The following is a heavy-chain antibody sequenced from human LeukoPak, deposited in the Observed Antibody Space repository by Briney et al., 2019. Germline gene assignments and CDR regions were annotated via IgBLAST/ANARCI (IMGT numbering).Heavy chain of an antibody. V-gene: IGHV4-34*01. CDR3: ARGRRRTIFGYYYFDY. D-gene: IGHD3-3*01. CDR2: INHSGST. CDR1: GGSFSGYY. J-gene: IGHJ4*02. Sequence: SETLSLTCAVYGGSFSGYYWSWIRQPPGKGLEWIGEINHSGSTNYNPSLKSRVTISVDTSKNQFALKLSSVTAADTAVYYCARGRRRTIFGYYYFDYWGQGTLVTVSS.